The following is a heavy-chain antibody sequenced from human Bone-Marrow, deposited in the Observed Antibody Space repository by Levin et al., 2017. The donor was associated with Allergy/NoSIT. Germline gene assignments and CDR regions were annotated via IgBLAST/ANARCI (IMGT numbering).Heavy chain of an antibody. V-gene: IGHV3-33*01. Sequence: GGSLRLSCAASGFTFSSYGMHWVRQAPGKGLEWVAVIWYDGSNKYYADSVKGRFTISRDNSKNTLYLQMNSLRAEDTAVYYCARGGFYSNYDSGMDVWGQGTTVTVSS. CDR3: ARGGFYSNYDSGMDV. CDR1: GFTFSSYG. D-gene: IGHD4-11*01. J-gene: IGHJ6*02. CDR2: IWYDGSNK.